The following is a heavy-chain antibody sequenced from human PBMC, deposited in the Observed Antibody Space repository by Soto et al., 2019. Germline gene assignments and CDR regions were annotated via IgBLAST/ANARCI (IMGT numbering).Heavy chain of an antibody. CDR3: ARKGAAASYAHYYMDV. D-gene: IGHD6-13*01. Sequence: SETLSLTCTVSGGSITSYYWSWIRQPPGKGLEWIGYIYYRGSTNYNPSLKSRVTISADTSKNQFSLKLNSVTAADTAVYYCARKGAAASYAHYYMDVWGRGTAVTVSS. V-gene: IGHV4-59*01. CDR2: IYYRGST. CDR1: GGSITSYY. J-gene: IGHJ6*03.